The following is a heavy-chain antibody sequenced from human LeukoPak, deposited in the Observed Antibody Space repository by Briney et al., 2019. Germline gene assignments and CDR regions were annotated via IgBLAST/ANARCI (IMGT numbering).Heavy chain of an antibody. CDR1: GFTFSSYE. V-gene: IGHV3-48*03. CDR2: ISSGSTI. J-gene: IGHJ4*02. CDR3: ARESIAVAGAPFDY. Sequence: RGGSLRLSCAASGFTFSSYEMNWVRQAPGKGLEWVSYISSGSTIYDADSVKGRFTISRDNAKNSLYLQMNSLRAEDTAVYYCARESIAVAGAPFDYWGQGTLVTVSS. D-gene: IGHD6-19*01.